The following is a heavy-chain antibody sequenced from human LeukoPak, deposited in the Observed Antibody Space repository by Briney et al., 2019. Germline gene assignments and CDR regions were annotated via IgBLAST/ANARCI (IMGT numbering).Heavy chain of an antibody. CDR3: ARDFGPAGYSSGWYGIFDY. CDR1: GASISSYY. Sequence: SETLSLTCTVSGASISSYYWSWIRLPPGKGLQWIGHIYYTGSTNYHPSLKSRVTMSVHTSKNQFSLKLRSVTAADTAVYYCARDFGPAGYSSGWYGIFDYWGQGILVIVSS. J-gene: IGHJ4*02. D-gene: IGHD6-19*01. V-gene: IGHV4-59*01. CDR2: IYYTGST.